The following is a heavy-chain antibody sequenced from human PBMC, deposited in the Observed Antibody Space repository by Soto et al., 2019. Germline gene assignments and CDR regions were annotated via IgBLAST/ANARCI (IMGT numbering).Heavy chain of an antibody. CDR1: GDTFNFYS. CDR2: VNPIVSMS. D-gene: IGHD3-10*01. J-gene: IGHJ4*02. Sequence: QVQLVQSGAEVKRPGSSVKVSCKASGDTFNFYSINWVRQAPGLGLEWMGRVNPIVSMSNYAQKFQGRVTMPADKSTSTAYMELSSLRSEDTAIYYCASSYGSGYRAFDYGGQGALVTVSS. V-gene: IGHV1-69*02. CDR3: ASSYGSGYRAFDY.